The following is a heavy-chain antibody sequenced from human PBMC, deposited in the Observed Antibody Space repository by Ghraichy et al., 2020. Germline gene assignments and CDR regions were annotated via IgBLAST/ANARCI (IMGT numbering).Heavy chain of an antibody. D-gene: IGHD3-3*01. CDR3: AKGTGFWSGYFDY. V-gene: IGHV3-23*01. J-gene: IGHJ4*02. CDR1: GFTFSSYA. CDR2: ISGSGGST. Sequence: GGSLRLSCAASGFTFSSYAMSWVRQTPGKGLEWVSTISGSGGSTYYADSVKGRFTISRDNSKNTLYLQMNSLRAEDTAVYYCAKGTGFWSGYFDYWGQGTLVTASS.